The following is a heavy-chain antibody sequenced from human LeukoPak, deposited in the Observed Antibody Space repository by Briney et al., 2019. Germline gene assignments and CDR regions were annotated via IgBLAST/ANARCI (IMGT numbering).Heavy chain of an antibody. D-gene: IGHD6-13*01. CDR2: TYYRSKWYN. J-gene: IGHJ4*02. CDR1: GDSVSSNSAA. Sequence: SQTLSLTCAISGDSVSSNSAAWNWIRQSPSRGLEWLGRTYYRSKWYNGYAVSLKSRIAISPDTSKNQFSMQLNAVTPEDTAVYYCARTAGTLAAAGTHFDYWGQGTLVTVSS. CDR3: ARTAGTLAAAGTHFDY. V-gene: IGHV6-1*01.